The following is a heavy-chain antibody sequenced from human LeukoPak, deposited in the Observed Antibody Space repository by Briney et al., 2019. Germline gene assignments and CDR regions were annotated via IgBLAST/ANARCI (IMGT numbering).Heavy chain of an antibody. CDR2: INPNSGGT. J-gene: IGHJ3*02. CDR3: AREDRSDDAFDI. V-gene: IGHV1-2*02. CDR1: GYIFTGYY. Sequence: ASVKVSCKASGYIFTGYYMHWVRQAPGQGLEWMGWINPNSGGTNYAQKFQGRVTMTRDTSISTAYMELSRLRSDDTAVYHCAREDRSDDAFDIWGQGTTVTVSS.